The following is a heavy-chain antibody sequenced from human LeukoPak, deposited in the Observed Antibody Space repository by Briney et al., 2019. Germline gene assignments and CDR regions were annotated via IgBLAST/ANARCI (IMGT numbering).Heavy chain of an antibody. CDR2: ISSSSSSTI. J-gene: IGHJ5*02. CDR1: GFTFSSYS. D-gene: IGHD6-13*01. CDR3: ARTAAAGTEVFDP. V-gene: IGHV3-48*02. Sequence: GGSLRLSCAASGFTFSSYSMNWVRQAQGKGLEWVSYISSSSSSTIYYADSVKGRFTISRDNAKNSLYLQMNSLRDEDTAVYYCARTAAAGTEVFDPWGQGTLVTVSS.